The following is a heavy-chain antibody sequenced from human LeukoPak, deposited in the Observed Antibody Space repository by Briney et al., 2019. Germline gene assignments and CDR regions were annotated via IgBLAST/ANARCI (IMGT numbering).Heavy chain of an antibody. Sequence: GASVKVSCKASGYTFTGYYMHWVRQAPGQGLEWMGWINPNSGGTNYAQKFQGRVTMTRDTSISTAYMELSRLRSDDTAVYYCARGGPPLGSRPTHYTDYWGQGTLVTVSS. CDR1: GYTFTGYY. CDR3: ARGGPPLGSRPTHYTDY. CDR2: INPNSGGT. D-gene: IGHD2-2*02. J-gene: IGHJ4*02. V-gene: IGHV1-2*02.